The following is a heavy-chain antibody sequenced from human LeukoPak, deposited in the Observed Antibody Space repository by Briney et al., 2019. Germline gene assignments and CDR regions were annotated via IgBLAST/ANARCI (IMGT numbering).Heavy chain of an antibody. CDR1: GFTFSSYS. CDR2: ISSSSSYI. J-gene: IGHJ4*02. D-gene: IGHD3-22*01. Sequence: GGSLRLSCAASGFTFSSYSMNWVRQAPGKGLEWVSSISSSSSYIYYADSVKGRFTISRDNAKNSLYLQMNSLRAEDTAVYYCASRYDSSGYYAVGFGSYWGQGTLVTVSS. CDR3: ASRYDSSGYYAVGFGSY. V-gene: IGHV3-21*01.